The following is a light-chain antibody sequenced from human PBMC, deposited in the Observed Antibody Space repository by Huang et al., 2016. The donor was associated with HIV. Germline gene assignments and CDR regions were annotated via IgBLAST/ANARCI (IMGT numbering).Light chain of an antibody. Sequence: DIVMTQSPDSLAVSLGERATINCKSSQSVLYSSNNKNYLAWYQQKPGQPPKLRIYWASTRESGVPDLFSGSGSGTDFTLTISSLQAEDVAVYYCQQYYSISSSFGQGTKVEIK. V-gene: IGKV4-1*01. J-gene: IGKJ1*01. CDR1: QSVLYSSNNKNY. CDR2: WAS. CDR3: QQYYSISSS.